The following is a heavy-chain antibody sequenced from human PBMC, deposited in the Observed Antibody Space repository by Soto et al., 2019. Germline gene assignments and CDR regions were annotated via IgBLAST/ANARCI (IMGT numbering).Heavy chain of an antibody. CDR3: ARSHCTGGSCYSGAFNI. CDR2: IYYSGST. V-gene: IGHV4-31*03. CDR1: GGSINSGGYY. J-gene: IGHJ3*02. D-gene: IGHD2-15*01. Sequence: SETLSLTCTVSGGSINSGGYYWIWIRHHPGRGLEWIGYIYYSGSTYYNPSLKSRVTISVDTSKNQFSLRLSSVTAADTAVYYCARSHCTGGSCYSGAFNICGQGTMVTVSS.